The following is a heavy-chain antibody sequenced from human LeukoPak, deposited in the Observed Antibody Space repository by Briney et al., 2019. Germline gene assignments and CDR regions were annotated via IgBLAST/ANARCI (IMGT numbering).Heavy chain of an antibody. CDR2: IWFDGSNT. V-gene: IGHV3-33*01. J-gene: IGHJ3*02. Sequence: PGGSLRLSCTPSGFTFRSYAMHWVRQAPGKGLGWVAVIWFDGSNTYYADSVKGRFTISRDNSKNTLYLQMNSLRAEDTAVYYCARGAQSGGYSGPFDIWGQGTMVTVSS. D-gene: IGHD1-26*01. CDR1: GFTFRSYA. CDR3: ARGAQSGGYSGPFDI.